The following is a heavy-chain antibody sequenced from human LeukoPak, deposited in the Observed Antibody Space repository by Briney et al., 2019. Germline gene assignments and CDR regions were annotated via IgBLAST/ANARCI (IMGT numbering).Heavy chain of an antibody. D-gene: IGHD3-10*01. V-gene: IGHV3-7*03. CDR3: AKDLARGRGVIGINYFYGMDV. CDR1: GFIFSNYW. Sequence: GGSLRLSCAASGFIFSNYWMNWVRQTPGRGLEWVANIKKDGGEKYVASWRGGFTISRDNAKNSLYLQMNSLRAEDPALYYCAKDLARGRGVIGINYFYGMDVWGQGTTATVSS. CDR2: IKKDGGEK. J-gene: IGHJ6*02.